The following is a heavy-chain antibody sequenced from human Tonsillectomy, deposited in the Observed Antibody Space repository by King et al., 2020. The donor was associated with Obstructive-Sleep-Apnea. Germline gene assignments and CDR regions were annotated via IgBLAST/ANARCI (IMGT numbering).Heavy chain of an antibody. D-gene: IGHD3-22*01. Sequence: QLQESGPGLVKPSETLSLTCTVSGGSISSYYWSWIRQPPGKGLEWIGYLYYSGSTNYNPSLKSRVTISVDTSKNQFSLKLSSVTAADTAVYYCERGLRTMTDLDYWGQGTLVTVSS. V-gene: IGHV4-59*01. CDR1: GGSISSYY. J-gene: IGHJ4*02. CDR2: LYYSGST. CDR3: ERGLRTMTDLDY.